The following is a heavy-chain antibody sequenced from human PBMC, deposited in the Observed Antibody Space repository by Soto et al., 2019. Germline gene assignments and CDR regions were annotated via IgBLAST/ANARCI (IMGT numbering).Heavy chain of an antibody. CDR1: GGSIGSYY. V-gene: IGHV4-59*08. CDR3: ARGGWRQIDY. J-gene: IGHJ4*02. Sequence: QVQLQESGPGLVKPSETLSLTCSVSGGSIGSYYWSWIRQPPGKGLEWIGYIYYSGSTNYNPSLKSRVTLSVDTSKNQFSLKLRSVTAAATAVYYCARGGWRQIDYWGQGTLVTVSS. CDR2: IYYSGST. D-gene: IGHD3-3*01.